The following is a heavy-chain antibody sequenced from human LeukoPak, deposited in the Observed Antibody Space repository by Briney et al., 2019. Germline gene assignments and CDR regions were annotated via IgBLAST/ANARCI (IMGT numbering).Heavy chain of an antibody. CDR2: IKQDGSVR. D-gene: IGHD6-13*01. Sequence: GGSLRLSCAASGFTFNSYWMSWVRQAPGKGLEWVANIKQDGSVRYYVDSVKGRFTISRDNAENALYLQMNSLRAEDTAVYYCARSIAAAGSYWGQGTLVTVSS. CDR1: GFTFNSYW. CDR3: ARSIAAAGSY. V-gene: IGHV3-7*01. J-gene: IGHJ4*02.